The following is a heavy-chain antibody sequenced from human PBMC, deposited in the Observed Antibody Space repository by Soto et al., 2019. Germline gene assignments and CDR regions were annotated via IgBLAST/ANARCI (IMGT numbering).Heavy chain of an antibody. CDR1: GYSFAGYW. J-gene: IGHJ5*02. CDR2: IDPSDSQT. V-gene: IGHV5-10-1*01. D-gene: IGHD3-22*01. CDR3: ARQIYDSDTGPNFQYSFDP. Sequence: GESLKISCKGSGYSFAGYWITWVRQKPGKGLEWMGRIDPSDSQTYYSPSFRGHVTISVTKSITTVFLQWSSLRASDTAMYYCARQIYDSDTGPNFQYSFDPWGQGTAGTVSS.